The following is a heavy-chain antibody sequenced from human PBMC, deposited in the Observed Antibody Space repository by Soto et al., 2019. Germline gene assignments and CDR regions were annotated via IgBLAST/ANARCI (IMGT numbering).Heavy chain of an antibody. J-gene: IGHJ6*02. CDR2: ISSDGGNK. Sequence: LRLSCATSGFTFTRSGMHWVRQAPGKGLDWVAVISSDGGNKYYGDSVRGRFTISRDNSNNTLFLEMKSLRVDDTAVYYCVKVQFGRGILSNIMDVWGQGTTVTVSS. V-gene: IGHV3-30*18. CDR1: GFTFTRSG. D-gene: IGHD3-16*01. CDR3: VKVQFGRGILSNIMDV.